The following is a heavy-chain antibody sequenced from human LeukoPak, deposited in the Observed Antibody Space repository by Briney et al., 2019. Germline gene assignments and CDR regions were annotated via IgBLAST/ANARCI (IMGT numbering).Heavy chain of an antibody. D-gene: IGHD3-22*01. Sequence: SETLSLTCTVSGGSISSYYWSWIRQPPGKGLEWIGYIYYSGSTNYNPSLKSRVTISVDTSKNQFSLKLSSVTAADTAVYYCARDRDYYDSSGYDYWGQGTLVTVSS. V-gene: IGHV4-59*01. CDR2: IYYSGST. J-gene: IGHJ4*02. CDR3: ARDRDYYDSSGYDY. CDR1: GGSISSYY.